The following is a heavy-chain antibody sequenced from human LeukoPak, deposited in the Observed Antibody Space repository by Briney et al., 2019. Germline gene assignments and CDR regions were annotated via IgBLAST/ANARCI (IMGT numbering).Heavy chain of an antibody. CDR1: GFTFSSYS. V-gene: IGHV3-21*01. CDR3: GYDFLNY. J-gene: IGHJ4*02. D-gene: IGHD3-9*01. CDR2: ISSSSSYI. Sequence: PGGSLRLSCAASGFTFSSYSMNWVRQAPGKGLEWVSSISSSSSYIHYADSVKGRFTISRDNAKNSLYQQMNSLRAEDTAVYWCGYDFLNYWGQGTLVTVSS.